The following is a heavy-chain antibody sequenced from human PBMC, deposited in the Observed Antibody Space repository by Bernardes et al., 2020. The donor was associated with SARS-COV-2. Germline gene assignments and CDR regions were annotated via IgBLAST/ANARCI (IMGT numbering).Heavy chain of an antibody. D-gene: IGHD3-3*01. Sequence: GGSLRLSCEASGFTFSSYGMHWVRQAPGKGLEWVAVIWYDGSNKYYADSVKGRFTISRDNSKNTLYLQMNSLRAEDTAVYYCARDDPTTLNEESGFDYWGQGTLVTVSS. CDR1: GFTFSSYG. J-gene: IGHJ4*02. CDR2: IWYDGSNK. CDR3: ARDDPTTLNEESGFDY. V-gene: IGHV3-33*01.